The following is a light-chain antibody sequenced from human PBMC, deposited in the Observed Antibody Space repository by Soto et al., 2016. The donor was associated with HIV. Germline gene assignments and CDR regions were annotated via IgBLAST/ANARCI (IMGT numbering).Light chain of an antibody. V-gene: IGKV1-6*01. J-gene: IGKJ2*01. CDR2: STS. CDR3: LQDYSYPYT. Sequence: AIQMTQSPSSLSASVGDRVAITCRASQDIKNELAWYQQKPGWAPKLLIYSTSSLGSAVPSRFSGSASGTYSTLTISSLQPEDAASYFCLQDYSYPYTFGRGP. CDR1: QDIKNE.